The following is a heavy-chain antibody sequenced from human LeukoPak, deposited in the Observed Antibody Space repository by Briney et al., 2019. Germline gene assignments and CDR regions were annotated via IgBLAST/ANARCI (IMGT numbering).Heavy chain of an antibody. J-gene: IGHJ4*02. CDR2: ISGSGGST. Sequence: GGSLRLSCAASGFTFSSYAMSWVRQAPGKGLEWVSAISGSGGSTYYADSVKGWFTISRGNSKNTLYLQMNSLRAEDTAVYYCAKDPAYYDSSGYYSYYFDYWGQGTLVTVSS. CDR3: AKDPAYYDSSGYYSYYFDY. CDR1: GFTFSSYA. D-gene: IGHD3-22*01. V-gene: IGHV3-23*01.